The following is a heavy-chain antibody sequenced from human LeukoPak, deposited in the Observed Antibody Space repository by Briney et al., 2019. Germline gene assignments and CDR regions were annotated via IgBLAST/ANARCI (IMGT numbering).Heavy chain of an antibody. D-gene: IGHD3-10*01. J-gene: IGHJ6*02. CDR1: GFTFSDYE. Sequence: PGGSLRLSCAASGFTFSDYEMNWVRQAPGKGLEWVSYISTRGISIYYADSVKGRFTISRDNSKNSLYLQMNSLRTEDTALYYCAKVLVRGATYYYGMDVWGQGTTVTVSS. CDR3: AKVLVRGATYYYGMDV. CDR2: ISTRGISI. V-gene: IGHV3-48*03.